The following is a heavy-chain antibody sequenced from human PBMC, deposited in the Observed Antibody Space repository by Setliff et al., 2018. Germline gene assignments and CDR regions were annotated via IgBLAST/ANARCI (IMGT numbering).Heavy chain of an antibody. V-gene: IGHV3-20*04. CDR3: AKSGQTSPYYYYYLDV. J-gene: IGHJ6*03. CDR1: GFTFDDYG. CDR2: INWNGGST. Sequence: GGSLRLSCAASGFTFDDYGMTWVRQAPGKGLEWVSGINWNGGSTGYADSVKGRFTISRDNAKNSLYLQMQSLRAEDTAVYYCAKSGQTSPYYYYYLDVWGKGATVTVSS. D-gene: IGHD6-25*01.